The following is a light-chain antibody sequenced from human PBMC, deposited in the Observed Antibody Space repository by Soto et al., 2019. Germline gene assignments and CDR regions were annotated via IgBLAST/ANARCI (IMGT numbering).Light chain of an antibody. J-gene: IGKJ5*01. CDR2: DAS. V-gene: IGKV3-11*01. Sequence: EIVLTQSPATLSLSAGERATLSCRASQSITIELAWYQQKPGQAPRLLICDASNRATRIPARFSGSGSGTDFTLTISTLEPEDSAIYYCQQRSTWPLTFGQGTRLEIK. CDR3: QQRSTWPLT. CDR1: QSITIE.